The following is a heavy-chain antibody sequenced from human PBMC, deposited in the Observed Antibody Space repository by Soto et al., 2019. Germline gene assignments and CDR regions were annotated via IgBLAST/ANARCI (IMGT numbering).Heavy chain of an antibody. Sequence: ASVKVSCKASGYMFISYGINCVRQAPGQGLEWMGWISAYNGNTKYAQNFQGRVTMTTDTSTSTAYMEMRSLRSDDTAVYYCARDLNGSGSYYTDYWGPGTLVTVSS. V-gene: IGHV1-18*01. CDR2: ISAYNGNT. J-gene: IGHJ4*02. D-gene: IGHD3-10*01. CDR1: GYMFISYG. CDR3: ARDLNGSGSYYTDY.